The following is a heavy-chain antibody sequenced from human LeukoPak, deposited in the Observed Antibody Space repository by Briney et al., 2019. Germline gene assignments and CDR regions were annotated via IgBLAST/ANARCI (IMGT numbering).Heavy chain of an antibody. V-gene: IGHV4-59*01. Sequence: KPPETLSLTCTVSGGSISNYYWSWIRQPPGKGLGWKGYIYYSGSTNYNPSLKSRVTISVDTSKNQFSLKLSSVTAADTAVYYCARGGYSYEARYYFDYWGQGTLVTVSS. J-gene: IGHJ4*02. D-gene: IGHD5-18*01. CDR2: IYYSGST. CDR1: GGSISNYY. CDR3: ARGGYSYEARYYFDY.